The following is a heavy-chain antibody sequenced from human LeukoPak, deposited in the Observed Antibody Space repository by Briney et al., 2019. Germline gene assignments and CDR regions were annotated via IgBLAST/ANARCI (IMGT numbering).Heavy chain of an antibody. V-gene: IGHV3-7*01. J-gene: IGHJ6*03. CDR1: GFTFSRFW. CDR2: IKQDGSEK. Sequence: PGGSLRLSCAASGFTFSRFWMSWVRQAPGKGLEWVANIKQDGSEKYYVDSVKGRFTISRDNAKNSLYLQMNSLRAEDTAVYYCARDPDYGDPDSPGYYYYYMDVWGKGTTVTVSS. CDR3: ARDPDYGDPDSPGYYYYYMDV. D-gene: IGHD4-17*01.